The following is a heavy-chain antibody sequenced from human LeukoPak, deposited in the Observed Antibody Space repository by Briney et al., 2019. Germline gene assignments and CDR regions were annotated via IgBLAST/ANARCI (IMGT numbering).Heavy chain of an antibody. CDR1: GFTFDDYT. Sequence: GGSLRLSCAASGFTFDDYTMHWVRQAPGKGLEWVSLISWDGGSTYYADSVKGRFTISRDNSKNSLYLQMNSLRTEDTALYYCAEDMEGGFDYWGQGTLVTVSS. J-gene: IGHJ4*02. CDR3: AEDMEGGFDY. CDR2: ISWDGGST. D-gene: IGHD3-16*01. V-gene: IGHV3-43*01.